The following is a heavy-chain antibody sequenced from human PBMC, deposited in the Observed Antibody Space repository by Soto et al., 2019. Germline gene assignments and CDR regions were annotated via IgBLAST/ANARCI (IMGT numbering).Heavy chain of an antibody. V-gene: IGHV3-23*01. CDR2: ISGSGGST. D-gene: IGHD3-3*01. J-gene: IGHJ5*02. CDR3: AKDRVVEWLLFPAWFDP. Sequence: GGSLRLSCAASGFTFSSYAMSWVRQAPGKGLECVSAISGSGGSTYYADSVKGRFTISRDNSKNTLYLQMNSLRAEDTAVYYCAKDRVVEWLLFPAWFDPWGQGTLVTVSS. CDR1: GFTFSSYA.